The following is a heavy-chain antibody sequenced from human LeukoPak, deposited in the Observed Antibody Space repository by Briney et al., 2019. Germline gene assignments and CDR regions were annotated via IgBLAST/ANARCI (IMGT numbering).Heavy chain of an antibody. Sequence: GGSLRLSCAASGFTFSNYAMSWVRQAPGKGLEWVSGISGSDGTTYYADSVKGRFTISRDNYKNTLYLQMNSLRTEDTAVYYCAKGYGWEASYFYYYMDVWGKGTTVTISS. D-gene: IGHD1-26*01. V-gene: IGHV3-23*01. J-gene: IGHJ6*03. CDR3: AKGYGWEASYFYYYMDV. CDR1: GFTFSNYA. CDR2: ISGSDGTT.